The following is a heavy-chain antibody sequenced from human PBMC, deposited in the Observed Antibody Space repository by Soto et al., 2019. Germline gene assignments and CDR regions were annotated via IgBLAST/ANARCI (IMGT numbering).Heavy chain of an antibody. CDR2: IYWDDDR. CDR1: EFSLSTSGVG. Sequence: QITLKESGLTLVKPTQTLTLTCTFSEFSLSTSGVGVGWIRQSPGKALEWLALIYWDDDRRYRPSLKSRLTITKDTPKNQVVLTMTNMDPVDTATYYCARFDQPGASDIWGRGTKVTVSS. V-gene: IGHV2-5*02. J-gene: IGHJ3*02. CDR3: ARFDQPGASDI. D-gene: IGHD2-2*01.